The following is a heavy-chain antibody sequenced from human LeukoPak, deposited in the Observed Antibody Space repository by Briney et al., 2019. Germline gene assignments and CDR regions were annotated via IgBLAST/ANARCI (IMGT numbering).Heavy chain of an antibody. CDR2: VSGSGGTT. Sequence: GGSLRLSCAASGFTFSTYAMSWVRQSPGKGLEWVSTVSGSGGTTHYADSVKGRFTISRDNSKNTLYLQMNSLRAEDTALYYCAKDADDYGDYGGGNFDYWGQGTLVTVSS. CDR1: GFTFSTYA. D-gene: IGHD4-17*01. J-gene: IGHJ4*02. V-gene: IGHV3-23*01. CDR3: AKDADDYGDYGGGNFDY.